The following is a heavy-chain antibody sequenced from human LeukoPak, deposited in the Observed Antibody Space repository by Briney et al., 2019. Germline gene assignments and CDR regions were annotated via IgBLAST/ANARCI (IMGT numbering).Heavy chain of an antibody. V-gene: IGHV4-39*07. D-gene: IGHD3-22*01. J-gene: IGHJ5*02. Sequence: SETLSLTCTVSGGSISSSSYYWGWIRQPPGKGLEWIGEINHSGSTNYNPSLKSRVTISVDTSKNQFSLKLSSVTAADTAVYYCARAYYYDSSGYSINWFDPWGQGTLVTVSS. CDR2: INHSGST. CDR1: GGSISSSSYY. CDR3: ARAYYYDSSGYSINWFDP.